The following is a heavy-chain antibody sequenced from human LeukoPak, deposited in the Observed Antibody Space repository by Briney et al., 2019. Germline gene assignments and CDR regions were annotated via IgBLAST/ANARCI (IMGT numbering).Heavy chain of an antibody. V-gene: IGHV4-38-2*01. CDR1: GYSISSGYY. Sequence: SETLSLTCAVSGYSISSGYYWGWIRQPPGKGLEWIGSIYHSGSTYYNPSLKSRVTISIDTSKNQFSLKLSSVIAADTAVYYCARLRGRSATHLDVWGKGTTLTVSS. D-gene: IGHD2-15*01. CDR2: IYHSGST. CDR3: ARLRGRSATHLDV. J-gene: IGHJ6*04.